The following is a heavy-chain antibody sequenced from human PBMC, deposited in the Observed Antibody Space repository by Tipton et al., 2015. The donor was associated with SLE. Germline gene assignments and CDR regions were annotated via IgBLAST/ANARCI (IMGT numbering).Heavy chain of an antibody. CDR3: ARGIRIVGATHDAFDI. CDR1: GGSISSHY. D-gene: IGHD1-26*01. J-gene: IGHJ3*02. Sequence: TLSLTCTVSGGSISSHYWSWTRQPPGKGLEWIGYIYYSGSTNYNPSLKSRVTISVDTSKNQFSLKLSSVTAADTAVYYCARGIRIVGATHDAFDIWGQGTMVTVSS. V-gene: IGHV4-59*11. CDR2: IYYSGST.